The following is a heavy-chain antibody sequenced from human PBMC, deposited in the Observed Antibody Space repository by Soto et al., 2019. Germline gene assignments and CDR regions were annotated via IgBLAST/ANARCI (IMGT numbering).Heavy chain of an antibody. Sequence: QAHLVQSGAEVKKPGASMKVSCKTSGYTFPNYGISWVRQAPGQGLEWMGWISGYYDTTSYPQKFQGRVTMTTDRATRTAYVELRSLKSDDTAVYYCVRDGYGGHEAFDIWGQGTMVTVSS. CDR1: GYTFPNYG. D-gene: IGHD4-17*01. CDR2: ISGYYDTT. V-gene: IGHV1-18*01. J-gene: IGHJ3*02. CDR3: VRDGYGGHEAFDI.